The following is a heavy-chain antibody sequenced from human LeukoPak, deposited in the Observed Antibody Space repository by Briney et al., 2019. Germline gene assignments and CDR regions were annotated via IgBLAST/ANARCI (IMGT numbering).Heavy chain of an antibody. CDR1: GGSINSGTYY. CDR3: ARGEKGSSSGSINC. CDR2: MYTSGST. Sequence: SETLSLTCTVSGGSINSGTYYWSWIRQPAGKGLEWIGRMYTSGSTNYNPSLESPVTISVDTSKNQFSLKLSSVAAADTAVYYCARGEKGSSSGSINCWGQGTLVTVSS. J-gene: IGHJ4*02. D-gene: IGHD6-6*01. V-gene: IGHV4-61*02.